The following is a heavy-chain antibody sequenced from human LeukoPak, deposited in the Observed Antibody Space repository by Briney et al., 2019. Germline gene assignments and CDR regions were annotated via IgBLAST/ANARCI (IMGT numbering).Heavy chain of an antibody. J-gene: IGHJ3*02. CDR1: GGSFTEYH. CDR3: ARERRVEVSARQTVAFDM. D-gene: IGHD5/OR15-5a*01. Sequence: SETLSLTCAVYGGSFTEYHWSWIPQPPGKSLEWFGEINYTGRTHYNPSLTSRVTISIDMSERQFSLRLTSVTAADTAVYYCARERRVEVSARQTVAFDMWAQGTMVIVSS. CDR2: INYTGRT. V-gene: IGHV4-34*01.